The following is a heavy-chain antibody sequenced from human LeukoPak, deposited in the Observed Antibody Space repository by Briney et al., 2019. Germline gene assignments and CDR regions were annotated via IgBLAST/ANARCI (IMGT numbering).Heavy chain of an antibody. CDR1: GFTFTSSA. CDR3: AAGRYDFWSGYGSRYGMDV. V-gene: IGHV1-58*01. Sequence: SVKVSCKASGFTFTSSAVQWVRQARGQRLEWKGWIVVGSGNTNYAQKFQERVTITRDMSTSTAYMELSSLRSEDTAVYYCAAGRYDFWSGYGSRYGMDVWGQGTTVTVSS. J-gene: IGHJ6*02. CDR2: IVVGSGNT. D-gene: IGHD3-3*01.